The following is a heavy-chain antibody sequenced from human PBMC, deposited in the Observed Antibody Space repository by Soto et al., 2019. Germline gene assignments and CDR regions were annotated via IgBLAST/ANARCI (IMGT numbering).Heavy chain of an antibody. J-gene: IGHJ4*02. CDR3: ASSIYSDSSGYYYLFDY. V-gene: IGHV1-69*06. D-gene: IGHD3-22*01. CDR2: IIPIFGTA. Sequence: ASVKVSCKACGGTFSSYAISWVRQAPGQGLEWMGGIIPIFGTANYAQKFQGRVTITADKSTSTAYMELSSLRSEDTAVYYCASSIYSDSSGYYYLFDYWGQGTLVTVSS. CDR1: GGTFSSYA.